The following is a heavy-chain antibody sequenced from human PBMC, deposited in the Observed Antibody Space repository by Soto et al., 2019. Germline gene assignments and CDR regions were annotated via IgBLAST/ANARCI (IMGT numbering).Heavy chain of an antibody. CDR3: AREYGDYVDYYYYGMDV. Sequence: PGGSLRLSCAASGFTFSSYGMHWVRQAPGKGLEWVAVIWYDGSNKYYADSVKGRFTISRDNSKNTLYLQMSSLRAEDTAVYYCAREYGDYVDYYYYGMDVWGQGTTVTVSS. V-gene: IGHV3-33*01. CDR1: GFTFSSYG. CDR2: IWYDGSNK. D-gene: IGHD4-17*01. J-gene: IGHJ6*02.